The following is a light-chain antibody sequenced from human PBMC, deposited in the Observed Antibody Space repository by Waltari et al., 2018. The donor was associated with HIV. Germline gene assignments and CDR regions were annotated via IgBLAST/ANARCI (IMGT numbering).Light chain of an antibody. J-gene: IGLJ2*01. CDR2: ENY. CDR3: ATWDTNLIGVV. Sequence: QSVLTQPPSVSAAPGQTVNFSCSGSTSNIGNNYVSWYQQLPGTAPKLLIYENYVRPSWIPDRFSGSKSGTSATLGVTGLQTGDEADYYCATWDTNLIGVVFGGGTKLTVL. CDR1: TSNIGNNY. V-gene: IGLV1-51*01.